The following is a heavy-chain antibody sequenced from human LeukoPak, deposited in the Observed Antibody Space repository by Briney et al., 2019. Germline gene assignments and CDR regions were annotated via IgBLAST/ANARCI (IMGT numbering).Heavy chain of an antibody. CDR2: ITASGPTT. D-gene: IGHD3-3*01. CDR3: AKVGFSEMEWLLHSDH. CDR1: GFTLTTYA. J-gene: IGHJ4*02. Sequence: GESLRLSCAASGFTLTTYAMTWVRQAPGKGLEWVSGITASGPTTYYADSVKGRFTFSRDNSKNTLYLQLNSLRAEDTAVYYCAKVGFSEMEWLLHSDHWGQGTLVTVLS. V-gene: IGHV3-23*01.